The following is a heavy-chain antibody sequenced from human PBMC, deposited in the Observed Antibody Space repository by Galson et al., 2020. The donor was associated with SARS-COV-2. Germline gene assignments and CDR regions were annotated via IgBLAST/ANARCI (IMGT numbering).Heavy chain of an antibody. J-gene: IGHJ4*02. V-gene: IGHV1-2*02. Sequence: ASVKVSCKAAGYTFSGYYLHWVRQAPGQGLEWMGWINPNSGGTNYAQKFQGRVTMTWDTSISTAYMELSSLRSDDTAVYYCARPLPYYDSSGFYYWGQGTLVTVSS. CDR1: GYTFSGYY. CDR2: INPNSGGT. CDR3: ARPLPYYDSSGFYY. D-gene: IGHD3-22*01.